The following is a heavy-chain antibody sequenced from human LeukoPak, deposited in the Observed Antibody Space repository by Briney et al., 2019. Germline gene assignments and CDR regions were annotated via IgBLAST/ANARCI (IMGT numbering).Heavy chain of an antibody. V-gene: IGHV4-59*08. Sequence: SETLSLTCTVSGGSISSYYWNWIRQPPGKGLEWIGYIYHGGSTYYNPSLKSRVTMSIDTSKNQVSLRLISVSAADTAVYYCARKGVGESWFDPWGQGTLVTVSS. J-gene: IGHJ5*02. D-gene: IGHD3-16*01. CDR1: GGSISSYY. CDR2: IYHGGST. CDR3: ARKGVGESWFDP.